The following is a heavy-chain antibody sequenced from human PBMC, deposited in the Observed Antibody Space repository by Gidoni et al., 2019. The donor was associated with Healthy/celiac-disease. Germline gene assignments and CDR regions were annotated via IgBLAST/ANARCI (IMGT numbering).Heavy chain of an antibody. CDR2: IIPILGIA. CDR1: GGTFSSYP. V-gene: IGHV1-69*02. Sequence: QVQLVQSGAEVKKPGSSVKVSCKASGGTFSSYPISWVRQAPGQGLEWMGRIIPILGIANYAQKFQGRVTITADKSTSTAYMELSSLRSEDTAVYYCARVHRSPLYDSTNVWADAFDIWGQGTMVTVSS. J-gene: IGHJ3*02. CDR3: ARVHRSPLYDSTNVWADAFDI. D-gene: IGHD3-22*01.